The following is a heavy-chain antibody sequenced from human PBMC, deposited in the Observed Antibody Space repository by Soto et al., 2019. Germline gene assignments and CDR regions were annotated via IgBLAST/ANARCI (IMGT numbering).Heavy chain of an antibody. CDR1: GGTFNSYV. D-gene: IGHD3-22*01. J-gene: IGHJ4*02. CDR3: AGTHFDTSGYYPSALEY. CDR2: IIPFFVTA. V-gene: IGHV1-69*01. Sequence: QVQLVQSGAEVKKPGSSVKVSCKASGGTFNSYVINWVRQAPGQGLEWMGGIIPFFVTAEYAKKFQGRVTITADEAASTAYMELSSLKPGDTAVYDCAGTHFDTSGYYPSALEYWGQGTQVSVSS.